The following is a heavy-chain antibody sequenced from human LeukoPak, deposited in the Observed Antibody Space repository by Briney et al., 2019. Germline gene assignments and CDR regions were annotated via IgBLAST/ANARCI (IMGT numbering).Heavy chain of an antibody. CDR3: ARNIVGPRQVDY. CDR1: GGSISSYY. V-gene: IGHV4-59*01. CDR2: IYHSGTT. D-gene: IGHD1-26*01. J-gene: IGHJ4*02. Sequence: QVQLQESGPGLVKPSETPSLTSTVSGGSISSYYWSWIRQPPGKGLEWIGYIYHSGTTNYNPSLKSRVTISVDTSKSQFSLKLSSVTAADTAIYYCARNIVGPRQVDYWGQGTLVTVSS.